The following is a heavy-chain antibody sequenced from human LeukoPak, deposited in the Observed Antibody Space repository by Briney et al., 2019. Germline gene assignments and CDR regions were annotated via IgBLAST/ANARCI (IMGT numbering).Heavy chain of an antibody. V-gene: IGHV3-23*01. Sequence: PGGSLRLSCAASGFTFSSYAMSGVRQALGKGLEWVSSISSSGVSTYYADSVKGRFTISRDNSKNTLYLPVNSLRAEDMAVYYCAKLGSSGYFQHWGQGTLVTVSS. CDR3: AKLGSSGYFQH. CDR2: ISSSGVST. D-gene: IGHD3-22*01. CDR1: GFTFSSYA. J-gene: IGHJ1*01.